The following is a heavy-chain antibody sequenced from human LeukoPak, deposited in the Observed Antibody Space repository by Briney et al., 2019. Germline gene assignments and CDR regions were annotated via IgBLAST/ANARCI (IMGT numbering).Heavy chain of an antibody. Sequence: SETLSLTCTVSDYSISSGYYWGWIRQPPGKGLEWIGSIYHSGSTYYNPSLKCRVTISVDTSKNQFSLKLSSVTAADTAVYYCARTRTTLTTYNWFDPWGQGTLVTVSS. V-gene: IGHV4-38-2*02. CDR2: IYHSGST. CDR1: DYSISSGYY. J-gene: IGHJ5*02. CDR3: ARTRTTLTTYNWFDP. D-gene: IGHD4-17*01.